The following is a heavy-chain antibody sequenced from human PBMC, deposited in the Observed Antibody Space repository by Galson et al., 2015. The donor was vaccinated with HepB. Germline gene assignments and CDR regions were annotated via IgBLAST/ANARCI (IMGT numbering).Heavy chain of an antibody. J-gene: IGHJ5*02. CDR2: ISGSGENI. CDR3: VGGSQLWS. Sequence: SLRLSCAASGFTFSAYVMTWVRQAPGKGLEWVSVISGSGENIYYIASVKGRFTVSRDNAKNTHYLQMNSLRDEDTAVYYCVGGSQLWSWGQGTLVTVSS. V-gene: IGHV3-23*01. CDR1: GFTFSAYV. D-gene: IGHD5-18*01.